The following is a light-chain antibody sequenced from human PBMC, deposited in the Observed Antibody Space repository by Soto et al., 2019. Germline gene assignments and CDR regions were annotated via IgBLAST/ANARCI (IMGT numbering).Light chain of an antibody. V-gene: IGKV3-15*01. J-gene: IGKJ1*01. CDR3: QQYGNLLWT. CDR2: GAS. Sequence: EIVLTQSPGTLSLSPGERATLSCRASQSVSSNLAWYQQKPGQAPRLLIYGASTRATGIPARFSGSGSGTEFTLTISRLESEDFAVYYCQQYGNLLWTFGQGTKVDVK. CDR1: QSVSSN.